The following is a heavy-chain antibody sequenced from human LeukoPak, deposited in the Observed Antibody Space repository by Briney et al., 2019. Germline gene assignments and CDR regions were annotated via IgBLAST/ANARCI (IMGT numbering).Heavy chain of an antibody. CDR3: ARPPRGIEAPCTWDY. CDR2: IYHSGST. CDR1: GDSMRGFY. V-gene: IGHV4-38-2*01. D-gene: IGHD2-8*01. J-gene: IGHJ4*02. Sequence: PSETLSLTCSVSGDSMRGFYWGWIRQPPGKGLEWIGSIYHSGSTYYNPSLKSRVTISVDTSKNQFSLKLSSVTAADTAVYYCARPPRGIEAPCTWDYWGQGTLVTVSS.